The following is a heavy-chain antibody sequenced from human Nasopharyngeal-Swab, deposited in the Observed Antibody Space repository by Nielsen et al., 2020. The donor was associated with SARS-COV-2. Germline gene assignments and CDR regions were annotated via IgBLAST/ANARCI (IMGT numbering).Heavy chain of an antibody. CDR2: FYYSGST. CDR3: ARQRWLRGDVDY. D-gene: IGHD5-12*01. J-gene: IGHJ4*02. V-gene: IGHV4-39*01. Sequence: SETLSLTCTVSACSISSSSYHWGRTRQPPGKGLAWIGNFYYSGSTYYTPSLKSRVTISVDTSKNQFSLKLSSVTAADTAVYYCARQRWLRGDVDYWGQGTLVTVSS. CDR1: ACSISSSSYH.